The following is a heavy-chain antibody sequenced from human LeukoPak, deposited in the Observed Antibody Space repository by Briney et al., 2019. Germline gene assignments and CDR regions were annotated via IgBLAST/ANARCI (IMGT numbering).Heavy chain of an antibody. CDR3: ATDGDNRYYYDSTGYPPLDY. CDR2: ISYDGSKT. V-gene: IGHV3-30*03. CDR1: GFTFNTYA. J-gene: IGHJ4*02. D-gene: IGHD3-22*01. Sequence: HPGGSLRLSCAASGFTFNTYAMHWVRQAPGKGLEWVTVISYDGSKTYYADSVKGRFTVSRDNSKNTLYLQMNSLRVEDSAVYFCATDGDNRYYYDSTGYPPLDYRGQGTLVTVSS.